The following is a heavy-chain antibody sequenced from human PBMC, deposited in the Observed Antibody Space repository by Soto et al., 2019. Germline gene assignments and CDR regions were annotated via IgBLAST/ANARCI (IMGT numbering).Heavy chain of an antibody. J-gene: IGHJ4*02. CDR3: AKEAVRHYDYVWGSYRASDY. Sequence: PGGSLRLSCAASGFTFSSYGMHWVRQAPGKGLEWVAVISYDGSNKYYADSVKGRFTISRDNSKNTLYLQMNSLRAEDTAVYYCAKEAVRHYDYVWGSYRASDYWGQGTLVTVYS. CDR2: ISYDGSNK. CDR1: GFTFSSYG. D-gene: IGHD3-16*02. V-gene: IGHV3-30*18.